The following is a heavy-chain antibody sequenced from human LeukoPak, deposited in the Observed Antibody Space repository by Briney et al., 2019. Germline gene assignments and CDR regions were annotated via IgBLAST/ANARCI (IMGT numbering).Heavy chain of an antibody. CDR3: ARHMSDRGGYYYYYMDV. CDR2: IYYSGST. D-gene: IGHD2-15*01. CDR1: GGSISSSSYY. Sequence: DPSETLSLTCTGSGGSISSSSYYWGWIRQPPGKGLEWIGGIYYSGSTYYNPSLKSRLTISVDTSKNQFSLKLSSVTAADTAVYYCARHMSDRGGYYYYYMDVWGKGTTVTVSS. V-gene: IGHV4-39*01. J-gene: IGHJ6*03.